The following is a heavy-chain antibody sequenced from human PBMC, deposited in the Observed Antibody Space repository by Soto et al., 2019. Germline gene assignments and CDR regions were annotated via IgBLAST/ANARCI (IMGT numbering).Heavy chain of an antibody. D-gene: IGHD2-15*01. Sequence: GGSLRLSCAASGFTFSSYWMHWVRQAPGKGLVWVSRINSDGSSTSYADSVKGRFTISRDNAKNTLYLQMNSLRAEDTAVYYCARGGYCSGDSCYLGTKQPYYYYYMDVWGKGTTVTVSS. CDR2: INSDGSST. V-gene: IGHV3-74*01. CDR3: ARGGYCSGDSCYLGTKQPYYYYYMDV. J-gene: IGHJ6*03. CDR1: GFTFSSYW.